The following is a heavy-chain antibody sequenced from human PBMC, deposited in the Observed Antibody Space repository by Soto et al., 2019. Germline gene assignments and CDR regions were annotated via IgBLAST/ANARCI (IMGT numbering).Heavy chain of an antibody. Sequence: QVQLVQSGAEVNRPGSSVKVSCKASGDTFSFYSINWVRQAPGLGLEWMGRVKPILSMSNYAQRLQGRVKMTADKSTSTADMEQSGLRSEDTAMYYCATSYGSGYRAFDYWGQGALVTVSS. CDR3: ATSYGSGYRAFDY. V-gene: IGHV1-69*04. CDR2: VKPILSMS. J-gene: IGHJ4*02. CDR1: GDTFSFYS. D-gene: IGHD3-10*01.